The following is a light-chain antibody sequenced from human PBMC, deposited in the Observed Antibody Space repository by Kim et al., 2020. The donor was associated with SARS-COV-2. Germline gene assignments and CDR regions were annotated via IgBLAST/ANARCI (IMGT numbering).Light chain of an antibody. CDR3: QQYNNWPRT. V-gene: IGKV3-15*01. CDR1: QSVSSN. CDR2: GAS. Sequence: EIVMTQSPATLPVFPGERATLSCRASQSVSSNLVWYQQKPGQAPRLLIYGASTRSTGIPARFSDSGSGTEFTLTISSLQSEDFAVYYCQQYNNWPRTFGQGTKVDIK. J-gene: IGKJ1*01.